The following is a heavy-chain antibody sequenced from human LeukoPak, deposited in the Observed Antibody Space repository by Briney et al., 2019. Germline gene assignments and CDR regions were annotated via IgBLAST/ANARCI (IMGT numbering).Heavy chain of an antibody. CDR1: GGSFGGYY. J-gene: IGHJ6*03. Sequence: SETLSLTCAVYGGSFGGYYWSWVRQPPGKGLEWIGEINNSGSTNYNPSLTSRGTISVDTSKNQFSLTLSSVTAADTAVYYCARTYFDWLLSDYYYYMDVWGKGTTVTISS. CDR2: INNSGST. CDR3: ARTYFDWLLSDYYYYMDV. V-gene: IGHV4-34*01. D-gene: IGHD3-9*01.